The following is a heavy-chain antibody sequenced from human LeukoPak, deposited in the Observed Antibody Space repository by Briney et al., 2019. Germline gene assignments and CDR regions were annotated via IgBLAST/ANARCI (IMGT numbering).Heavy chain of an antibody. V-gene: IGHV5-51*01. CDR1: GYSFTSYW. CDR3: ARLYYPDGYPLYYFDY. J-gene: IGHJ4*02. D-gene: IGHD3-10*01. CDR2: IYPGDSDT. Sequence: GESLKISCKGSGYSFTSYWIGWVRQMPGKGLEWMGIIYPGDSDTRYSPSFQGQVTISADKSISTAYLQWSSLKASDTAMYYCARLYYPDGYPLYYFDYWGQGTLVTVSS.